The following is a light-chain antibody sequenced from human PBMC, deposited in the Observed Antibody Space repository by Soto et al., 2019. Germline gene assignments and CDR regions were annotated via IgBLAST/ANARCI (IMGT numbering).Light chain of an antibody. V-gene: IGKV3-11*01. CDR2: VAS. CDR3: QQRSNCPTT. Sequence: EIVLTQSPATLALSPGEKATLSCRASQRVSSYLAWYQQKPGQAPRLLIDVASNRALGILARFSGSGSGTGFTLTISSLEPEDFAVYYCQQRSNCPTTFGQGTKV. J-gene: IGKJ1*01. CDR1: QRVSSY.